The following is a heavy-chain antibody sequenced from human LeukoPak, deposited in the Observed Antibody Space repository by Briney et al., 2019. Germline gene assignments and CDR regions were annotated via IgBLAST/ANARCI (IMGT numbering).Heavy chain of an antibody. CDR3: ARRRVRWELLYAFDI. J-gene: IGHJ3*02. Sequence: SETLSLTCAVYGGSFSGYYWSWIRQPPGKGLEWIGEINHSGSTNYSPSLKSRVTISVDTSKNQFSLKLSSVTAADSAVYYCARRRVRWELLYAFDIWGQGTMVTVSS. CDR2: INHSGST. CDR1: GGSFSGYY. V-gene: IGHV4-34*01. D-gene: IGHD1-26*01.